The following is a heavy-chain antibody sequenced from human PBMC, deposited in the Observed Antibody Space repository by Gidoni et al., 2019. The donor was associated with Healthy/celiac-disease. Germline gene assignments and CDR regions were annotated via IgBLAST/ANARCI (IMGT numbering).Heavy chain of an antibody. D-gene: IGHD6-13*01. V-gene: IGHV3-21*01. J-gene: IGHJ3*02. Sequence: EVQLVESGGGVATPGGSLRLSCAASGSTFRRYSMNWVRQAPGKGLEWVSSISSSSSYIYYADSVKGRFTISRDNAKNSLYLQMNSLRAEDTAVYYCARVAPEDSSSWHDAFDIWGQGTMVTVSS. CDR2: ISSSSSYI. CDR1: GSTFRRYS. CDR3: ARVAPEDSSSWHDAFDI.